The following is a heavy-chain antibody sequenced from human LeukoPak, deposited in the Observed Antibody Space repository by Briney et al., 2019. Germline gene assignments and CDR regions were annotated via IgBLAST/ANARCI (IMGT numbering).Heavy chain of an antibody. D-gene: IGHD3-3*01. CDR3: ARVAISAVINAWFDP. CDR1: LYTFPDHF. CDR2: IDPRSGGT. J-gene: IGHJ5*02. V-gene: IGHV1-2*02. Sequence: GAAVTVSYMPSLYTFPDHFIHWIRQAPGQREEGMGGIDPRSGGTDYPQKVQGRITISRDTSVKTVYVELSRLKYDDTAVYYCARVAISAVINAWFDPWGQGTLVSVFS.